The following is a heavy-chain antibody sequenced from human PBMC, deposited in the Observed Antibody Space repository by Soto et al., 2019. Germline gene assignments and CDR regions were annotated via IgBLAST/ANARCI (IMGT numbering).Heavy chain of an antibody. CDR3: ATYGDYVSFDY. J-gene: IGHJ4*02. CDR1: GFTFTSSA. CDR2: IVVGSGNT. D-gene: IGHD4-17*01. V-gene: IGHV1-58*02. Sequence: SVKVSCKASGFTFTSSAMQWVRQARGQRLEWIGWIVVGSGNTNYAQKFQERVTITRDLSTSTAYMELSSLRSEDTAVYYCATYGDYVSFDYWGQGTLVTVSS.